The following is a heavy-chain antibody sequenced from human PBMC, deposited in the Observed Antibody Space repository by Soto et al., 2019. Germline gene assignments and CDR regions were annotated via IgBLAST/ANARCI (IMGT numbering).Heavy chain of an antibody. CDR2: ISYDGSNK. V-gene: IGHV3-30*18. J-gene: IGHJ6*02. Sequence: GGSLRLSCAASGFTFSSYGMHWVRQAPGKGLEWVAVISYDGSNKYYADSVKGRFTISRDNSKNTLYLQMNSLRAEDTAVYYCAKDNFFVCSGGSCYQSFYYYYGMDVWGQGTTVTVSS. CDR3: AKDNFFVCSGGSCYQSFYYYYGMDV. D-gene: IGHD2-15*01. CDR1: GFTFSSYG.